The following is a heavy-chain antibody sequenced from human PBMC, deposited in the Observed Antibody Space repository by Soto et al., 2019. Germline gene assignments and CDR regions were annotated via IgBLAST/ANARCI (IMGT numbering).Heavy chain of an antibody. CDR1: GGSISSYY. J-gene: IGHJ6*02. Sequence: LSLTCTVSGGSISSYYWSWIRQPAGQGLEGIGRIYTSGSTNYNPSLKSRVTMSVDTSKNQFSLKLSSVTAADTAVYYCARNPGPSYGGKPHGGMDVWGQGTTVTVSS. CDR3: ARNPGPSYGGKPHGGMDV. V-gene: IGHV4-4*07. D-gene: IGHD4-17*01. CDR2: IYTSGST.